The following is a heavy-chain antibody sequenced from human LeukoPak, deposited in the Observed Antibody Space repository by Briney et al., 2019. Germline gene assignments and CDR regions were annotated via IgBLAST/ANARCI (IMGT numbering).Heavy chain of an antibody. V-gene: IGHV1-69*04. CDR2: IIPIFGIA. D-gene: IGHD1-26*01. Sequence: GASVKVSCKASGGTFSSYAISWVRQAPGQGLEWMGRIIPIFGIANYAQKFQGRVTITADKSTSTAYMELSSLRSEDTAVYYCARVKWELLSYWGQGTLVTVSS. CDR1: GGTFSSYA. CDR3: ARVKWELLSY. J-gene: IGHJ4*02.